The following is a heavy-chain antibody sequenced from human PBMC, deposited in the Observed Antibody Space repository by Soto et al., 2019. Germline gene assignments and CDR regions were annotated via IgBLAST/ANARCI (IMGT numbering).Heavy chain of an antibody. V-gene: IGHV4-39*01. CDR1: GGSISTSSYF. Sequence: SETLSLTGSVSGGSISTSSYFWGWIRQPPGKGLEWVGAVHYSGSANYRSSLQSRVTIAVDTSPNQFSRRLRSVTAADTAVYYCARHRWGSGSYSGLLDFWGQGALVTVSS. D-gene: IGHD3-10*01. CDR2: VHYSGSA. J-gene: IGHJ4*02. CDR3: ARHRWGSGSYSGLLDF.